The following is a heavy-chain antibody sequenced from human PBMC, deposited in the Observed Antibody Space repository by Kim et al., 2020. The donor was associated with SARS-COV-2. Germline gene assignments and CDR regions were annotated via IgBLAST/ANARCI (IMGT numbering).Heavy chain of an antibody. J-gene: IGHJ4*02. V-gene: IGHV4-31*02. Sequence: YTPSLKSRVTVSVDTSNNQFSLKLSSVTAADTAVYYCASSGSRSGGYYFDYWGQGTLVTVS. CDR3: ASSGSRSGGYYFDY. D-gene: IGHD3-22*01.